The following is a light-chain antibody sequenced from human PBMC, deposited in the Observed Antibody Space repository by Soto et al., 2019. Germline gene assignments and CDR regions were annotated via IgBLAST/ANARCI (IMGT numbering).Light chain of an antibody. CDR1: QRVGSY. CDR3: QQRRSWPRT. CDR2: ETS. V-gene: IGKV3-11*01. J-gene: IGKJ1*01. Sequence: EIVWTQSPATLALSPGARATLSCRASQRVGSYLAWYQQKPGQAPRLLIYETSMRATGIPARFSGSGSGTDFTLTISSLEPEDFAFYYCQQRRSWPRTFGQGTRVEIK.